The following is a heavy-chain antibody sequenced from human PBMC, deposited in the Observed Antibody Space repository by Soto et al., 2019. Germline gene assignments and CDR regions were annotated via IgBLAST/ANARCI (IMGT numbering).Heavy chain of an antibody. CDR1: GGSISGSY. Sequence: QVQLQESGPGLVKPSETLSLTCSVSGGSISGSYWSWIRQSPGQGLEWLGYVYYTGSTNYSPSLRSRVSISVDTSKNEFSLRLISVTAADTAVYFCARSVAVPGAHIDYWGQGTQVTVSS. D-gene: IGHD6-19*01. V-gene: IGHV4-59*01. CDR3: ARSVAVPGAHIDY. J-gene: IGHJ4*02. CDR2: VYYTGST.